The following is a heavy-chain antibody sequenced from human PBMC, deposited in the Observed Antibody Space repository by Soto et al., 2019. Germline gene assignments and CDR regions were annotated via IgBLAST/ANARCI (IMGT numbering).Heavy chain of an antibody. CDR3: ASFKDMDV. Sequence: SQTLSLTCTVSGGFISNSYWGWIRQPPGKGLEWIGSMYYCGSTNYNPSLKSRVTISVDTSKNQFSLKLSSVTAADTAVYYCASFKDMDVWGQGTTVTVSS. CDR1: GGFISNSY. CDR2: MYYCGST. J-gene: IGHJ6*02. V-gene: IGHV4-39*07.